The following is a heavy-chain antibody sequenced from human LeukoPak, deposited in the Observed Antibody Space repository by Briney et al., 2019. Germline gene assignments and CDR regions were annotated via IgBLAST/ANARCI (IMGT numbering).Heavy chain of an antibody. Sequence: SETLSLTCTVSGGSISSYYWSWIRQPAGKGLEWIGRIYTSGSTNYNPSLKSRVTMSVDTSKNQCSLKLSSVTAADTAVYYCARDGSPYGDYADWGQGTLVTVSS. CDR1: GGSISSYY. J-gene: IGHJ4*02. CDR2: IYTSGST. D-gene: IGHD4-17*01. V-gene: IGHV4-4*07. CDR3: ARDGSPYGDYAD.